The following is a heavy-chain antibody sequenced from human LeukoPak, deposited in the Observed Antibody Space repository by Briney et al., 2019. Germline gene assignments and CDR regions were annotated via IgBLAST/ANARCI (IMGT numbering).Heavy chain of an antibody. CDR3: ARDKEAYSSGWEASYYFDY. CDR1: GFTFSSYG. J-gene: IGHJ4*02. D-gene: IGHD6-19*01. V-gene: IGHV3-48*01. Sequence: GGSLRLSCAASGFTFSSYGMNWVRQAPGKGLEWVSYISSSSSTIYYADSVKGRFTISRDNAKNSLYLQMNSLRAEDTAVYYCARDKEAYSSGWEASYYFDYWGQGTLVTVSS. CDR2: ISSSSSTI.